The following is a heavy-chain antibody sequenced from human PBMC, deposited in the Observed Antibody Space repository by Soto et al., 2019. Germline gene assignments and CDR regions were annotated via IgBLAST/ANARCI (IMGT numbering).Heavy chain of an antibody. V-gene: IGHV3-30-3*01. Sequence: SLRLSCAASGFTFSSYAMHWVRQAPGKGLEWVAVISYDGSNKYYADSVKGRFTISRDNSKNTLYLQMNSLRAEDTAVYYCARDKGGATLLGRFDAFDIWGQGTMVTVSS. CDR2: ISYDGSNK. CDR3: ARDKGGATLLGRFDAFDI. D-gene: IGHD1-26*01. J-gene: IGHJ3*02. CDR1: GFTFSSYA.